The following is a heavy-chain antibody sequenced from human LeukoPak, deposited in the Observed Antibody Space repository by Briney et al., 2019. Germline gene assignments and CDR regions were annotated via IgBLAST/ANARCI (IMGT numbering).Heavy chain of an antibody. Sequence: GGSLRHSCAASGFTFSSYTMSWVRQAPGKGLEWVSTITTSDGNTYYADSVKGRFTVSRDNSKNTLFLQMNSLRAEDTAVYYCAKDDVVAATFDYWGQGTLVTVSS. CDR3: AKDDVVAATFDY. J-gene: IGHJ4*02. V-gene: IGHV3-23*01. D-gene: IGHD2-15*01. CDR1: GFTFSSYT. CDR2: ITTSDGNT.